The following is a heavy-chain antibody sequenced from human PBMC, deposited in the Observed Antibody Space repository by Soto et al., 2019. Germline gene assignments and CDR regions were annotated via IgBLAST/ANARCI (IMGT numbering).Heavy chain of an antibody. V-gene: IGHV3-33*01. CDR1: GFTFSSYG. J-gene: IGHJ4*02. CDR2: ILYEGSNK. D-gene: IGHD5-12*01. CDR3: ARDMATKVFDY. Sequence: PGGSLRPSCAASGFTFSSYGMHWGRQAPGKGWGGGAVILYEGSNKDYADSAKGRFSFSRDNSKVTLYLQRNTRRAEDTAVYYCARDMATKVFDYWGQGTLVTVSS.